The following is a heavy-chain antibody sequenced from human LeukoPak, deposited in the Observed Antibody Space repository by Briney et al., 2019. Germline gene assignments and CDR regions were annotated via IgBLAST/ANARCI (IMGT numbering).Heavy chain of an antibody. V-gene: IGHV5-10-1*01. CDR2: IDPSDSYT. D-gene: IGHD3-22*01. Sequence: GEYLKISCKGSGYSFTSYLITWVRQKPGKGLEWMGRIDPSDSYTKYSPSFQGHVTISADKSISTAYLQWSSLQASDTAMYYCARLWHYDTSGHDGGYYFDYWGQGTLVTASS. J-gene: IGHJ4*02. CDR3: ARLWHYDTSGHDGGYYFDY. CDR1: GYSFTSYL.